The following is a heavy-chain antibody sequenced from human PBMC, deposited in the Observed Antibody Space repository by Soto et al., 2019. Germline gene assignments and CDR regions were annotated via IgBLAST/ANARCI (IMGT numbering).Heavy chain of an antibody. V-gene: IGHV4-34*01. J-gene: IGHJ4*02. CDR1: GGSFNDYW. Sequence: QVQLQQWGAGLLKPSETLSLTCAVYGGSFNDYWWSWIRQPPGKRLEWIGEINHSGSTNYNPSLKSRVTMSVDTSKSLVSMKLSSVTAADTAVYYCARGRDYTWTFGGQGTLVTVSS. CDR2: INHSGST. CDR3: ARGRDYTWTF. D-gene: IGHD3-16*01.